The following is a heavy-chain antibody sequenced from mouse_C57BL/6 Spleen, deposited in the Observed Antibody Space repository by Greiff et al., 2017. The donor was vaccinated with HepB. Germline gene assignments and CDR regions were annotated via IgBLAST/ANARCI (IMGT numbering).Heavy chain of an antibody. Sequence: VQLQQSGAELVKPGASVKISCKASGYAFSSYWMNWVKQRPGKGLEWIGQIYPGDGDTNYNGKFKGTATLTADKSSSTTYMQLSSLTSEDSAVYFCARSWTRYFDVWGTGTTVTVSS. CDR1: GYAFSSYW. CDR3: ARSWTRYFDV. V-gene: IGHV1-80*01. J-gene: IGHJ1*03. CDR2: IYPGDGDT.